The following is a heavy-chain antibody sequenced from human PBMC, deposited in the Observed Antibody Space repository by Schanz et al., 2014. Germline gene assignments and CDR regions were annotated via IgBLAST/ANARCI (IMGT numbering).Heavy chain of an antibody. CDR1: GFIFRSFG. V-gene: IGHV3-7*01. CDR2: IKRDGSEK. CDR3: AKSDAFDI. Sequence: GQLVESGGGVVQPGKSLRLSCATSGFIFRSFGIHWVRQAPGKGLEWVANIKRDGSEKNYLDSVKGRFTISRDNAKNTLYLQMNSLRAEDTAVYYCAKSDAFDIWGQGTLVTVSS. J-gene: IGHJ3*02.